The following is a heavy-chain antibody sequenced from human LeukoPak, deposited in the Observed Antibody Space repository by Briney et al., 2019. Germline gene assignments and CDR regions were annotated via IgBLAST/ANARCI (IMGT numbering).Heavy chain of an antibody. CDR3: AKVLTTATTTLIYFDY. V-gene: IGHV4-34*01. D-gene: IGHD4-17*01. J-gene: IGHJ4*02. CDR1: GGSFSGYY. CDR2: INHSGST. Sequence: SETLSLTCAVYGGSFSGYYWSWIRQPPGKGLEWIGEINHSGSTNYNPSLKSRVTMSLDTSKNQFSLKLSSMTAADTAVYYCAKVLTTATTTLIYFDYWGQGTLVTVSS.